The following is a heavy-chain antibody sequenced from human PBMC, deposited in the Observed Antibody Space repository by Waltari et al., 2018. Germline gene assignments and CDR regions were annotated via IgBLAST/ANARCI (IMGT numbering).Heavy chain of an antibody. Sequence: EVQLVESGGGLVKPGGSLRLSCAASGFTFSSYSLHWVRQAPGKGLEWVSSISSSSSYIYYADSVKGRFTISRDNAKNSLYLQMNSLRAEDTAVYYCARYSGNSNYWGQGTLVTVSS. V-gene: IGHV3-21*01. CDR1: GFTFSSYS. J-gene: IGHJ4*02. CDR2: ISSSSSYI. CDR3: ARYSGNSNY. D-gene: IGHD2-21*02.